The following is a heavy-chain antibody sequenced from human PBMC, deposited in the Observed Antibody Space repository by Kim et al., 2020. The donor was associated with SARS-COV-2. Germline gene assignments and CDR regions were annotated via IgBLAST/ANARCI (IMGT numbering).Heavy chain of an antibody. CDR1: GFTFSSYA. J-gene: IGHJ4*02. CDR2: ISGSGGST. Sequence: GGSLRLSCAASGFTFSSYAMSWVRQAPGKGLEWVSAISGSGGSTYYADSVKGRFTISRDNSKNTLYLQMNSLRAEDTAVYYCAKDPATYYDILTGYLDYWGQGTLVTVSS. CDR3: AKDPATYYDILTGYLDY. D-gene: IGHD3-9*01. V-gene: IGHV3-23*01.